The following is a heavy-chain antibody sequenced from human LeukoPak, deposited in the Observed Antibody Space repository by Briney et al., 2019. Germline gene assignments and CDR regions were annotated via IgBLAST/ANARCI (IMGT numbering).Heavy chain of an antibody. CDR1: GFTFSSYE. J-gene: IGHJ4*02. CDR2: ISSSGSTI. D-gene: IGHD4-17*01. CDR3: ARGGYGDSLEPDLPDDY. V-gene: IGHV3-48*03. Sequence: GGSLRLSCAASGFTFSSYEMNWVRQAPGKGLEWVSYISSSGSTIYYADSVKGRFTISRDNAKNSLYLQMNSLRAEDTAVYYCARGGYGDSLEPDLPDDYWGQGTLVTVSS.